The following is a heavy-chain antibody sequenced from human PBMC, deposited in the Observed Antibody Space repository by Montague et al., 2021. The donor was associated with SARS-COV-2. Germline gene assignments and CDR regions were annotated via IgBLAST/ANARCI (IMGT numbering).Heavy chain of an antibody. CDR3: ARGDGHYYGSGTYPDY. Sequence: SETLSLTCTVSGGSITSYYWCWIRQPPGKGLEYIGYIYYSGSTNYNPSPKSRVTMSVDTSKNQFSLKLSSVTAADTAVYYCARGDGHYYGSGTYPDYWGQGTLVTVSS. J-gene: IGHJ4*02. CDR2: IYYSGST. D-gene: IGHD3-10*01. V-gene: IGHV4-59*01. CDR1: GGSITSYY.